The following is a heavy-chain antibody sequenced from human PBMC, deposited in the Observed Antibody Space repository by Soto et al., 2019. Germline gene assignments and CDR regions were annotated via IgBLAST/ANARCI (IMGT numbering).Heavy chain of an antibody. CDR2: INRHGDST. J-gene: IGHJ4*02. Sequence: EVYLVESGGGVVRPGGSLRLSCAASGFGFDEYGMSWVRQGPWKGLEWVSGINRHGDSTGYADSVKGRFTISRDNAKNSLYLEMNGLRAEDTAFYYCARDHRWGYEYGDYGDSWGQGTLVTVSS. CDR1: GFGFDEYG. D-gene: IGHD4-17*01. V-gene: IGHV3-20*04. CDR3: ARDHRWGYEYGDYGDS.